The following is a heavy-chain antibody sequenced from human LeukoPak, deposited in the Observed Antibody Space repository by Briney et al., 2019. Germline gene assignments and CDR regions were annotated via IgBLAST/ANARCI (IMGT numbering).Heavy chain of an antibody. CDR2: IRSNSDGGTI. CDR1: GFTFSNYW. D-gene: IGHD3-22*01. J-gene: IGHJ5*02. CDR3: ATDFYDST. V-gene: IGHV3-15*07. Sequence: KAGGSLRLSCVASGFTFSNYWMHWVRQPPGKGLEWVGRIRSNSDGGTIDYAAPVKGRFTLSRDDSKTTLYLQMNSLQTEDTAVYYCATDFYDSTWGQGTLVTVSS.